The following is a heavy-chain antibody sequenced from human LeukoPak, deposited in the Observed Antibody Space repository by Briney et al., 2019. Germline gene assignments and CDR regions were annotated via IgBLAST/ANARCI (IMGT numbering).Heavy chain of an antibody. CDR3: ARDSLGYCSGGSCYAGLDY. CDR2: INSDGSST. CDR1: GFTFSSYW. D-gene: IGHD2-15*01. V-gene: IGHV3-74*01. J-gene: IGHJ4*02. Sequence: PGGSLRLSCAASGFTFSSYWMHWVRQAPGKGLVWVSRINSDGSSTSYADSVKGRFTISRDNAKNTLHLQMNSLRAEDTAVYYCARDSLGYCSGGSCYAGLDYWGQGTLVTVSS.